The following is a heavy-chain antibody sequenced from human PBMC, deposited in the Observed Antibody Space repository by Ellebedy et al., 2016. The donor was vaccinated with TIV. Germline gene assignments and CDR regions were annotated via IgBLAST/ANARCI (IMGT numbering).Heavy chain of an antibody. V-gene: IGHV1-69*13. J-gene: IGHJ4*02. CDR2: IIPIFGTA. CDR1: GGTFISYA. D-gene: IGHD4-23*01. Sequence: AASVKVSCKASGGTFISYAISWVRQAPGQGLEWMGGIIPIFGTANYAQKFQGRVTITADESTSTAYMELSSLRSEDTAVYYCARVRGGNEYLDYWGQGTLVTVFS. CDR3: ARVRGGNEYLDY.